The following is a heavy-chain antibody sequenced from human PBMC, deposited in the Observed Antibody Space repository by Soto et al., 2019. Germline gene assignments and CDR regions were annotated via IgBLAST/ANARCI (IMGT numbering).Heavy chain of an antibody. D-gene: IGHD3-22*01. Sequence: GGSLRLSCAASGFTVSSNYLTWVRQAPGRGLKWVSVLYPDGRAYYADSVKGRFTISTDNSKNSVYLHMSTLRAEDTAVYYCARGLGRENHDNRGYFHLDHWGQGSLVTVSS. CDR1: GFTVSSNY. CDR2: LYPDGRA. V-gene: IGHV3-53*01. CDR3: ARGLGRENHDNRGYFHLDH. J-gene: IGHJ4*02.